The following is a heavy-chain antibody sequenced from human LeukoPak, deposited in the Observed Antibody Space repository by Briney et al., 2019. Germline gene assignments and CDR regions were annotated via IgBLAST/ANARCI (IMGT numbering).Heavy chain of an antibody. CDR1: GFTFSSYG. CDR2: ISYDGSNK. CDR3: AISGGLLWFGGDWFDP. Sequence: GGSLRLSCAASGFTFSSYGMHWVRQAPGKGLEWVAVISYDGSNKYYADSVKGRFTISRDNSKNTLYLQMNSLSAEDTAVYYCAISGGLLWFGGDWFDPWGQGTLVTVSS. J-gene: IGHJ5*02. V-gene: IGHV3-30*03. D-gene: IGHD3-10*01.